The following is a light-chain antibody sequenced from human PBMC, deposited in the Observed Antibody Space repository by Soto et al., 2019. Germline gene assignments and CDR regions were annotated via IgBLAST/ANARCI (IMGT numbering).Light chain of an antibody. CDR3: QQYNKWPLFT. V-gene: IGKV3-15*01. CDR1: QSVSNN. CDR2: GAS. Sequence: EIVLTQSPATLSVSPGERATLSCRASQSVSNNLAWYQQRPGQAPRLLIYGASTRATGISARFCGSGSGTEFTLTISSLQSEDFTVYYCQQYNKWPLFTFGPGTRVDFK. J-gene: IGKJ3*01.